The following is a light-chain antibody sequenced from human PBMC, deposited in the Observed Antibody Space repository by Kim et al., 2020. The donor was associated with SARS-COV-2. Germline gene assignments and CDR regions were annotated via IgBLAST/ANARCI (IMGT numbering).Light chain of an antibody. CDR3: LLSYSGARPI. Sequence: GGTDALTCASSTGTVTKRPYPYRVQQKPGQAPRKLLYDANNKHSWTPARFSGSLLGGKAALTLSGAQPEDAAEYFCLLSYSGARPIFGGGAQLTVL. V-gene: IGLV7-46*01. CDR2: DAN. CDR1: TGTVTKRPY. J-gene: IGLJ2*01.